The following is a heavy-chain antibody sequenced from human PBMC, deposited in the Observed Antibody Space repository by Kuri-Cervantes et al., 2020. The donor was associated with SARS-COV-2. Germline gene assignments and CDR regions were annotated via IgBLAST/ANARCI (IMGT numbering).Heavy chain of an antibody. CDR3: ARDPNANHNNWFDP. D-gene: IGHD4/OR15-4a*01. Sequence: GSLRLSCTVSGGSISSGSYYWSWIRQPAGKGLEWIGYIYTSGGTNYNPSLKSRVSISADTSKNQFSLKLSSVTAADTAVYYCARDPNANHNNWFDPWGQGTLVTVSS. CDR1: GGSISSGSYY. J-gene: IGHJ5*02. CDR2: IYTSGGT. V-gene: IGHV4-61*10.